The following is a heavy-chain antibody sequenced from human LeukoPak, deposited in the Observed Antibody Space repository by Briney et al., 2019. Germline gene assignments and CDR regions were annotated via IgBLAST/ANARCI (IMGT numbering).Heavy chain of an antibody. CDR3: AREPTVTTIGAFDI. Sequence: SETLSLTCTVSGGSISSGGYSWSWIRQPPGKGQEWIGYIYHSGSTYYNPSLKSRVTISVDRSKNQFSLKLSSVTAADTAVYYCAREPTVTTIGAFDIWGQGTMVTVSS. CDR2: IYHSGST. J-gene: IGHJ3*02. D-gene: IGHD4-17*01. V-gene: IGHV4-30-2*01. CDR1: GGSISSGGYS.